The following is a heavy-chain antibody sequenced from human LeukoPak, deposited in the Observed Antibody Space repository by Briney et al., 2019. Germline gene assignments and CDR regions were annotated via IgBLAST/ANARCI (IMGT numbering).Heavy chain of an antibody. V-gene: IGHV3-21*01. CDR1: GFTFSSYS. J-gene: IGHJ4*02. CDR2: ISSSSSYI. Sequence: PGGSLRLSCAASGFTFSSYSMNWVRQAPGKGLEWVSSISSSSSYIYYADSVKGRFTISRDNAKNSLYLQMNSLRAKDTAVYYCARAMSAVAGIDYWGQGTLVTVSS. CDR3: ARAMSAVAGIDY. D-gene: IGHD6-19*01.